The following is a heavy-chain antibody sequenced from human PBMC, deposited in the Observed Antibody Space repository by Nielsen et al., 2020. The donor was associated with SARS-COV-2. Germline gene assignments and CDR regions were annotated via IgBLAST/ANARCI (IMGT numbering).Heavy chain of an antibody. CDR2: ISSSSSYI. Sequence: GESLKISCAASGFTFSSYSMNWVRQVPGKGLEWVSSISSSSSYIYYADSVKGRFTISRDNAKNSLYLQMNSLRAEDTALYYCAKALSRQLSLAFDIWGQGTMVTVSS. V-gene: IGHV3-21*04. CDR1: GFTFSSYS. D-gene: IGHD3-16*02. CDR3: AKALSRQLSLAFDI. J-gene: IGHJ3*02.